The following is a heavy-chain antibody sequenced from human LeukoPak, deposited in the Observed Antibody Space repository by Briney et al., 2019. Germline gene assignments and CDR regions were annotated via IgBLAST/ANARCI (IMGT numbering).Heavy chain of an antibody. V-gene: IGHV3-23*01. J-gene: IGHJ4*02. CDR1: GFTFSSYA. Sequence: GGSLRLSCAASGFTFSSYAMSWVRQAPGKGLEWVSAISGSGGSTYYADSVKGRFTISRDNAKNSLYLQMNSLRAEDTAVYYCARDSPNEGILWWSIDYWGQGTLVTVSS. D-gene: IGHD2-21*01. CDR2: ISGSGGST. CDR3: ARDSPNEGILWWSIDY.